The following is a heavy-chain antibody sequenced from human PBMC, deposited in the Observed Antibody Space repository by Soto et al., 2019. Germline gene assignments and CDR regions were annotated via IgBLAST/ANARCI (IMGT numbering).Heavy chain of an antibody. J-gene: IGHJ4*02. CDR1: GGTFSSYA. Sequence: QVQLVQSGAEVKKPGSSVKVSCKASGGTFSSYAISWVRQAPVQGLEWMGGIIPIFGTANYAQKFQGRVTMTAAEATGTAYMELSSLRAEDTAVYYWSRVYYGDDIVAYWGQGTLVTVSS. D-gene: IGHD4-17*01. V-gene: IGHV1-69*01. CDR2: IIPIFGTA. CDR3: SRVYYGDDIVAY.